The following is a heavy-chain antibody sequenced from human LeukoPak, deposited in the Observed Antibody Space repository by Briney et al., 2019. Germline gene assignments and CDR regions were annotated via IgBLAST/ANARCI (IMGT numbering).Heavy chain of an antibody. V-gene: IGHV3-33*01. CDR2: IWYDGSNT. D-gene: IGHD3-22*01. CDR3: ARGQYYDPSGGTHDAFDI. Sequence: XGSLRLSCAASGFTFSSHGMHWVRQAPGKGLEWVAVIWYDGSNTYYVDSVKGRFTISRDNSKNTLYLQMNSLRAEDTAVYYCARGQYYDPSGGTHDAFDIWGQGTMVTVSS. J-gene: IGHJ3*02. CDR1: GFTFSSHG.